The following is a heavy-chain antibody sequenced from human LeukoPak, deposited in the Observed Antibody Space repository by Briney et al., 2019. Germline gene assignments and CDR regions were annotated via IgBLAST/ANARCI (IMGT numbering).Heavy chain of an antibody. J-gene: IGHJ4*02. Sequence: SETLSLTCSVSGGSMTNYYWSWIRQAPGKGLEWIGYIYYGGSINYNPSLKSRVTISVGTSKNQFSLKLSSVTAADTAIYYCARGGGYIGYFDYWGQGTLVTVSS. D-gene: IGHD3-16*01. CDR2: IYYGGSI. V-gene: IGHV4-59*01. CDR3: ARGGGYIGYFDY. CDR1: GGSMTNYY.